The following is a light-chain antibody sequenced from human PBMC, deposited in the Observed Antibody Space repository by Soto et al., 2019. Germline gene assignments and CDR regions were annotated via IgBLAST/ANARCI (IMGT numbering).Light chain of an antibody. V-gene: IGKV1-39*01. CDR2: AAS. CDR1: QSISSY. Sequence: DIQMTQSPSSLSASVGDRVTIPCRASQSISSYLNWFQQKPGKAPKLLIYAASSLQSGVPSRFSGSGSGTDFTLTISSLQPEDFATYYCQQSYSNTRTFGQGTKLEIK. CDR3: QQSYSNTRT. J-gene: IGKJ2*01.